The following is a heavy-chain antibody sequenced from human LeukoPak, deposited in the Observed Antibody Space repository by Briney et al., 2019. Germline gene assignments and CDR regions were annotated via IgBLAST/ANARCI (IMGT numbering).Heavy chain of an antibody. CDR3: ARADGSGSYDAFDI. V-gene: IGHV4-34*01. Sequence: ASETLSLTCAVYGGSFSGYYWSWIRQPPGKGLEWIGEINHSGSTNYNPSLKSRVTISVDTSKNQFSLKLSSVTAADTAVYYCARADGSGSYDAFDISGQGTMVTVSS. D-gene: IGHD3-10*01. CDR1: GGSFSGYY. CDR2: INHSGST. J-gene: IGHJ3*02.